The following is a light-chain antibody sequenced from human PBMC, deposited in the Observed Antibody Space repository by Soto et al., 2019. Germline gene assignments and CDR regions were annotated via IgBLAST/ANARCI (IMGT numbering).Light chain of an antibody. J-gene: IGKJ1*01. CDR3: QHYGTSPQT. CDR2: DAS. V-gene: IGKV3-20*01. CDR1: QSVSSY. Sequence: EIVLTQSPATLSLSPGERATLSCRASQSVSSYLAWYQQKPGQAPRLLIYDASNRATGIPDRFSGSGSGTDFTLTITRLEPEDFAVYYCQHYGTSPQTFGQGTKVDI.